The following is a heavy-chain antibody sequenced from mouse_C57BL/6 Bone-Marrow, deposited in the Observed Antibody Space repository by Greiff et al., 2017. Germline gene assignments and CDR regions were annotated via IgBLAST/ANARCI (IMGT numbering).Heavy chain of an antibody. CDR1: GYAFSSYW. D-gene: IGHD1-1*01. CDR2: IYPGDGDT. J-gene: IGHJ3*01. CDR3: ARSLLLRAGLAY. V-gene: IGHV1-80*01. Sequence: QVQLKESGAELVKPGASVKISCKASGYAFSSYWMNWVKQRPGKGLEWIGQIYPGDGDTNYNGKFKGKATLTADKSSSTAYMQLSSLTSEDSAVYFCARSLLLRAGLAYWGQGTLVTVSA.